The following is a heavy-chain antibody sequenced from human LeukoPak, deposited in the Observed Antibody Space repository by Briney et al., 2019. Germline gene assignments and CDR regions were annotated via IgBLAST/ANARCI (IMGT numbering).Heavy chain of an antibody. J-gene: IGHJ4*02. CDR1: GFSFDICA. D-gene: IGHD2/OR15-2a*01. V-gene: IGHV3-23*01. CDR2: IGGPTET. CDR3: AKDATPRNSIWEYFGK. Sequence: GGSLRLSCVASGFSFDICAMSWVRQAPGKGPGWVSSIGGPTETFYADSVKGRFTVSRDNSQNTLYLQMNSLRAEDTAVYYCAKDATPRNSIWEYFGKWGQGALVTVST.